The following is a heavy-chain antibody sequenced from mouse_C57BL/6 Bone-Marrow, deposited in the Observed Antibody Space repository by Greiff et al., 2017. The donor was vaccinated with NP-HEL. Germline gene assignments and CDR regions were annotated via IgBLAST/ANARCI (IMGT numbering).Heavy chain of an antibody. D-gene: IGHD1-1*01. CDR1: GYAFSSSW. V-gene: IGHV1-82*01. CDR3: TPNYYGSSRYFDV. CDR2: IYPGDGDT. J-gene: IGHJ1*03. Sequence: VKLMESGPELVKPGASVKISCKASGYAFSSSWMNWVQQRPGKGLEWIGRIYPGDGDTNYNGKFKGKATLTADKSSSTAYMQLSSLTAEDSAVYFCTPNYYGSSRYFDVWGTGTTVTVSS.